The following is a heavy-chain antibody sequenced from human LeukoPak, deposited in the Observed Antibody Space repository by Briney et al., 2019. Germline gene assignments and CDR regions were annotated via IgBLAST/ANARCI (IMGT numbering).Heavy chain of an antibody. V-gene: IGHV1-18*01. CDR1: GGTFSSYA. Sequence: ASVKVSCKASGGTFSSYAISWVRQAPGQGLEWMGWTSAYNGNTNYAQKLQGRVTMTTDTSTSTAYMELRSLRSDDTAVYYCARGHPDGDCFDYWGQGTLVTVSS. CDR2: TSAYNGNT. CDR3: ARGHPDGDCFDY. J-gene: IGHJ4*02. D-gene: IGHD4-17*01.